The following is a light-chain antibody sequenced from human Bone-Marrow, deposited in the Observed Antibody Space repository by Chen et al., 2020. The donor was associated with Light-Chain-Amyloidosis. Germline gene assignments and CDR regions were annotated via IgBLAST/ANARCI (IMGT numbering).Light chain of an antibody. CDR1: DKDVGGYDV. J-gene: IGLJ1*01. CDR3: CSYAGSSTWV. CDR2: DIV. V-gene: IGLV2-23*02. Sequence: QSALTQPASVSGSPGQSITISCTGTDKDVGGYDVVSWYQQHPGTAPKLIIYDIVKRPSGVSGRFSASKSGNTASLTISGLQAEDEAYYYCCSYAGSSTWVFGTGAK.